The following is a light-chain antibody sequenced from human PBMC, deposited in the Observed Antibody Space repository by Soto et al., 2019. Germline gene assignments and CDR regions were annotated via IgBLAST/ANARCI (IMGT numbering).Light chain of an antibody. J-gene: IGKJ4*01. Sequence: EIVTTQSPATLSVSPGERATVSCRASHSVGSLLAWYQQKPGQAPRLLIYGASTRATGIADRFSGSGPGTDFTLTISRLEPEDFAVYYCQQYGDSLLTFGGGTKVDIK. CDR1: HSVGSL. CDR3: QQYGDSLLT. V-gene: IGKV3-20*01. CDR2: GAS.